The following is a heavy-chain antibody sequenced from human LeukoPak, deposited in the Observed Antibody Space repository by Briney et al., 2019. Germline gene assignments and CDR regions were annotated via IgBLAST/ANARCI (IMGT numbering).Heavy chain of an antibody. D-gene: IGHD3-10*01. CDR2: VFPGDSDT. J-gene: IGHJ4*02. Sequence: GESLKISCKASGYSFSNYWIGWVRQMPGKGLEWMGIVFPGDSDTRHSPSFQGQATIPADKPISTAYLQWSSLKASDTAIYYCAVPYGLGSYTFDYWGQGTLVTVSS. V-gene: IGHV5-51*04. CDR3: AVPYGLGSYTFDY. CDR1: GYSFSNYW.